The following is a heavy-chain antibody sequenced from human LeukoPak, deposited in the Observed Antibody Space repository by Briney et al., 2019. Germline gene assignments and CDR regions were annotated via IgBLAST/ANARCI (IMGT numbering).Heavy chain of an antibody. J-gene: IGHJ4*02. D-gene: IGHD5-18*01. V-gene: IGHV3-33*01. CDR1: GFTFSTYV. CDR3: ARDRGYTYGHPLDY. CDR2: IWHDGSNK. Sequence: GRSLRLSCAASGFTFSTYVIHWVRQAPGKGLEWVALIWHDGSNKYYGDSVKDRFTISRDNSKNTLYLQMDSLRDEDTAVYYCARDRGYTYGHPLDYWGQGTLVTVSS.